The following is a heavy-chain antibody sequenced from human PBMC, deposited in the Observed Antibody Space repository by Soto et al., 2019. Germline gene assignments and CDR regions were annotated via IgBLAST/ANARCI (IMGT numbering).Heavy chain of an antibody. CDR3: ARNYYGSGSYAPWFDP. J-gene: IGHJ5*02. CDR2: ISGGGDTS. D-gene: IGHD3-10*01. CDR1: GFTFSDNV. Sequence: PGGSLRLSCVASGFTFSDNVMSWVRQAPGKGLEWVSVISGGGDTSYYVDSVKGRFSISRDSSKNTVYLQMDRLRAEDTAVYYCARNYYGSGSYAPWFDPWGQGTLVTVSS. V-gene: IGHV3-23*01.